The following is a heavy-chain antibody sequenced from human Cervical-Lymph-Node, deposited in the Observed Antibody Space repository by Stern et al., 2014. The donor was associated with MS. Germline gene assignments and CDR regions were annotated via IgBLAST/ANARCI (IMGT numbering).Heavy chain of an antibody. CDR1: GVSFRSYY. CDR3: ARALLGASYYFDY. CDR2: SYYTGST. D-gene: IGHD1-26*01. Sequence: QVQLQDSGPGLVKPSETLSLTCTVSGVSFRSYYWSWIRQPPGKGLEWVGSSYYTGSTNYNPSVKTRITISVDKSKNQFSLQLTSVTTADTAVYYCARALLGASYYFDYWGHGTLVTVSS. V-gene: IGHV4-59*01. J-gene: IGHJ4*01.